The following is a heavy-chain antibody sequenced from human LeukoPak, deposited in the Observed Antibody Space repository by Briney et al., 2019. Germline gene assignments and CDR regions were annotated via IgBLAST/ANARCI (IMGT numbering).Heavy chain of an antibody. Sequence: SVKVSCKASGGTFSSYAISWVRQAPGQGLEWMGGIIPIFGTANYAQKFQGRVTITADKSASTAYMELSRLRSDDAAVYYCARDRAVATIGGVDYWGQGTLVTVSS. V-gene: IGHV1-69*06. CDR3: ARDRAVATIGGVDY. CDR1: GGTFSSYA. D-gene: IGHD5-12*01. CDR2: IIPIFGTA. J-gene: IGHJ4*02.